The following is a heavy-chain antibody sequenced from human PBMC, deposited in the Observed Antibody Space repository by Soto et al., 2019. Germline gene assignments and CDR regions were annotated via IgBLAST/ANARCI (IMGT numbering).Heavy chain of an antibody. CDR3: ARAGVYYDSSGGYYYGMDV. Sequence: SETLSLTCTVSGGSISSYCWSWIREAPGKGLEWIGYIYYSGSTNYNPSLKSRVTISVDTSKNQFSLKLSSVTAADTAVYYCARAGVYYDSSGGYYYGMDVWGQGTTVS. V-gene: IGHV4-59*01. CDR1: GGSISSYC. J-gene: IGHJ6*02. CDR2: IYYSGST. D-gene: IGHD3-22*01.